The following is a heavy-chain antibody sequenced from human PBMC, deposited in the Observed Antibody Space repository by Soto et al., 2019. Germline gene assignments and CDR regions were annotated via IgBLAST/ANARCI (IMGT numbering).Heavy chain of an antibody. D-gene: IGHD3-22*01. Sequence: QVQLQESGPGLVKPSGTLSLTCAVSGGSISSSNWWSWVRQPPGKGLEWIGEIYHSGSTNYNPSPKRRVTISVDKSKNQFSLKLSSVTAADTAVYYCARELGGITYYYDSRGHDAFDIWGQGTMVTVSS. CDR3: ARELGGITYYYDSRGHDAFDI. CDR1: GGSISSSNW. CDR2: IYHSGST. J-gene: IGHJ3*02. V-gene: IGHV4-4*02.